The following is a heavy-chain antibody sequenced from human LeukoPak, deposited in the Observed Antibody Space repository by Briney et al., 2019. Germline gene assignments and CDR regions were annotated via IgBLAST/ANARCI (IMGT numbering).Heavy chain of an antibody. J-gene: IGHJ3*02. Sequence: GGSLRLSCAASGFTFSSYAMSWVRQAPGKGLEWVSAISGSGGSTYYADSVKGRFTISRDNSKNTLYLQMNSLRAEDTAVYYCAKVNPGPGYSGSWGAFDIWGQGTMVTVSS. CDR1: GFTFSSYA. CDR3: AKVNPGPGYSGSWGAFDI. V-gene: IGHV3-23*01. D-gene: IGHD6-13*01. CDR2: ISGSGGST.